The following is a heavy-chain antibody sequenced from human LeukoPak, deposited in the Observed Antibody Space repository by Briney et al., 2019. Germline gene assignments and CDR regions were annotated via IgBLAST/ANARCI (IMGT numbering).Heavy chain of an antibody. D-gene: IGHD5-18*01. Sequence: SETLSLTCTVSGGSISSYYWSWIRQPPGKGLEWIGYIYYSGSTNYHPSLKSRVTISVDTSKHQFSLKLTSVTAADTAVFYCARVRGYSYGSDAFDIWGQGTMVTVSS. CDR2: IYYSGST. J-gene: IGHJ3*02. CDR1: GGSISSYY. CDR3: ARVRGYSYGSDAFDI. V-gene: IGHV4-59*01.